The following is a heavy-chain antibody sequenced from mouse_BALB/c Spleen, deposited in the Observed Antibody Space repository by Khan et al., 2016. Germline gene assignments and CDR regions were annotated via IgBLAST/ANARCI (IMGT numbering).Heavy chain of an antibody. CDR1: GYTFTDYW. CDR2: INPNTGYS. D-gene: IGHD1-1*01. Sequence: QVQLKQSGAELAKPGASVKMSCKASGYTFTDYWMHWVKQRPGQSLEWIGYINPNTGYSEYAQKFKDKATLTADKSSSTAHMQLSSLTSEDSAVYYCARWSYYYGSNYGWFAYWGQGTLVTVSA. J-gene: IGHJ3*01. V-gene: IGHV1-7*01. CDR3: ARWSYYYGSNYGWFAY.